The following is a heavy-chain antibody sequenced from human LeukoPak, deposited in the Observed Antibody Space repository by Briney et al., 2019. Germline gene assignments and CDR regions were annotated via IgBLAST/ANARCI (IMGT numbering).Heavy chain of an antibody. Sequence: GGSLRLSCATSGFTFSRYAMSWVRQAPGKGLEWVSAISGSGGSTYYADSAKGRFTISRDNSKNTLYLQMNSLRAEDTAVYYCARDTVEQLVLGYYYYGMDVWGQGTTVTVSS. V-gene: IGHV3-23*01. J-gene: IGHJ6*02. CDR2: ISGSGGST. CDR1: GFTFSRYA. D-gene: IGHD6-6*01. CDR3: ARDTVEQLVLGYYYYGMDV.